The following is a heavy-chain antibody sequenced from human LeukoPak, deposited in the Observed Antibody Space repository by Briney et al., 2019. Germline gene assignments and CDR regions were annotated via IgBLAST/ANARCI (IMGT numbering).Heavy chain of an antibody. D-gene: IGHD4-17*01. CDR3: ARDPFMTTVTLDY. J-gene: IGHJ4*02. CDR2: ISYDGSNK. Sequence: GGSLRLSCAASGFTLSSYAMHWVRQAPGKGLEWVAVISYDGSNKYYADSVKGRFTISRDNSKNTLYLQMDSLRAEDTAVYYCARDPFMTTVTLDYWGQGTLVTVSS. CDR1: GFTLSSYA. V-gene: IGHV3-30*04.